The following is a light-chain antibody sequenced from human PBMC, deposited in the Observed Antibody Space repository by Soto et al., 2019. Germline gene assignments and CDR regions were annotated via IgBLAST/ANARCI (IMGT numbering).Light chain of an antibody. Sequence: QSVLTQPPSASGTPGQRVTISCSGSSSNIGSNTVNWYQQLPGTAPKLLMYSFNERPSGVPDRFSGSKSGTSASLAIRGLQFEDEADYYCAAWDDSLSGYVFGTGTKLTVL. CDR1: SSNIGSNT. V-gene: IGLV1-44*01. J-gene: IGLJ1*01. CDR2: SFN. CDR3: AAWDDSLSGYV.